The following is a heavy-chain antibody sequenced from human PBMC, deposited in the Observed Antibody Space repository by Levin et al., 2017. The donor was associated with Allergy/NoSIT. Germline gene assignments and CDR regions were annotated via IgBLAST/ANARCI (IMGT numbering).Heavy chain of an antibody. Sequence: QSGGSLRLSCVASGSRFSTYNLNWVRQAPGKGLEWVSYFGAGGNTHYPDSVKGRFTISRDNAENSVFLQMHSLRAEDTAVYYCARDYDYAMDYWGQGTLVTVSS. CDR2: FGAGGNT. D-gene: IGHD3-16*01. CDR1: GSRFSTYN. V-gene: IGHV3-48*01. J-gene: IGHJ4*02. CDR3: ARDYDYAMDY.